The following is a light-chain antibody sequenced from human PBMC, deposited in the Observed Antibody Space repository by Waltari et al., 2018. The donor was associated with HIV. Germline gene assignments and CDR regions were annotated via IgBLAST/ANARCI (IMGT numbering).Light chain of an antibody. CDR1: SGNIASNH. V-gene: IGLV6-57*03. CDR2: EDT. Sequence: SVSESPGKTVTISCARSSGNIASNHVQWYQQRPGSAPTPVIYEDTQRPSGVPDRFSGSIDSSSNSASLTIYELRTEDEADYYCQSYDNANPSIFGTGTRVTVL. J-gene: IGLJ1*01. CDR3: QSYDNANPSI.